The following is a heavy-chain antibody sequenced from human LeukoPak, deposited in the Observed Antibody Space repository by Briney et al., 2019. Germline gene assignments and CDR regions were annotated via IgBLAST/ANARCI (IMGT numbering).Heavy chain of an antibody. CDR1: GYRFANYW. J-gene: IGHJ4*02. CDR2: IYPRDSET. CDR3: ARHPGYSYEADY. V-gene: IGHV5-51*01. D-gene: IGHD5-18*01. Sequence: GESLKISCKGSGYRFANYWIAWVRQMPGKGLEWMGIIYPRDSETRYSPSFQDQVTISADKSISTAYLQWSSLKASDTAMYYCARHPGYSYEADYWGQGTLVTVSS.